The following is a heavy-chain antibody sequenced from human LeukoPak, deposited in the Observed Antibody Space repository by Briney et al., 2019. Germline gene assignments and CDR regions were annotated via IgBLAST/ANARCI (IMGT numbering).Heavy chain of an antibody. CDR1: GASISSYY. CDR3: ARGLVVPDY. CDR2: INHSGST. D-gene: IGHD2-15*01. Sequence: SETLSLTCAVSGASISSYYWSWIRQSPGKGLEWIGEINHSGSTNYNPSLKSRVTISVDTSKNQFSLKLSSVTAADTAVYYCARGLVVPDYWGQGTLVTVSS. J-gene: IGHJ4*02. V-gene: IGHV4-34*01.